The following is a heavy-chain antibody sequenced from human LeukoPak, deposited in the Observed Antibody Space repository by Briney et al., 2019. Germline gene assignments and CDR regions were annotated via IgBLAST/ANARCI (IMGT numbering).Heavy chain of an antibody. CDR2: ASSDGINK. J-gene: IGHJ4*02. CDR1: GFTFSNYP. CDR3: VKKGYAGSGTYSYYFDY. Sequence: GGSLRLSCAASGFTFSNYPMHWVRQAPGKGLEWVAVASSDGINKYYADSVKGRFTISRDNSKNTLYLQMNSLRAEDTAVYYCVKKGYAGSGTYSYYFDYWGQGTLVTVSS. V-gene: IGHV3-30-3*02. D-gene: IGHD3-10*01.